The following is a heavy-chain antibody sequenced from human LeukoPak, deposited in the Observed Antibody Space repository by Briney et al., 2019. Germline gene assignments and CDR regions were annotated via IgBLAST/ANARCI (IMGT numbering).Heavy chain of an antibody. V-gene: IGHV3-15*01. CDR1: GFTFSNAW. CDR3: TTDWTLGPPPSGDY. D-gene: IGHD3/OR15-3a*01. J-gene: IGHJ4*02. Sequence: GGSLRLSCAASGFTFSNAWMSWVRQAPGKGLEWVGRIKSKADGGTTDYAAPVKGRFTISRDDSKNTLYLQMNSLKTEDTAVYYCTTDWTLGPPPSGDYWGQGTLVTVSS. CDR2: IKSKADGGTT.